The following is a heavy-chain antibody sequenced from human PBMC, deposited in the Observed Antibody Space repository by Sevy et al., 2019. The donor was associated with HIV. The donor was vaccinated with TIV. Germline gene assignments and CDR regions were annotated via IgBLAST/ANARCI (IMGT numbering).Heavy chain of an antibody. CDR2: ISGSGGST. CDR3: ANLHQITMIVDDY. Sequence: GGSLRLSCAASGFTFSSYAMSWVRQAPGKGLEWVSAISGSGGSTYYADSVKGRFTISRDNYKNTLYLQMNSLSAEDTAVYYCANLHQITMIVDDYWGQGTLVTVSS. J-gene: IGHJ4*02. D-gene: IGHD3-22*01. V-gene: IGHV3-23*01. CDR1: GFTFSSYA.